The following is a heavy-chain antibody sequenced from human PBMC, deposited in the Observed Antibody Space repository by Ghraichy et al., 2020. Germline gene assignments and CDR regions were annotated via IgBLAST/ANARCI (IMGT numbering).Heavy chain of an antibody. CDR3: ARGGIWSGYYKKFWGFDY. CDR2: TYYRSKWYN. J-gene: IGHJ4*02. D-gene: IGHD3-3*01. CDR1: GDSVSSNSAA. Sequence: SQTLSLTCAISGDSVSSNSAAWNWIRQSPSRGLEWLGRTYYRSKWYNDYAVSVKSRITINPDTSKNQFSLQLNSVTPEDTAVYYCARGGIWSGYYKKFWGFDYWGQGTLVTVSS. V-gene: IGHV6-1*01.